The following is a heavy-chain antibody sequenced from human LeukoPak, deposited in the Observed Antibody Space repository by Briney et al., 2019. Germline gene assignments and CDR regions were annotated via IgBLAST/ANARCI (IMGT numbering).Heavy chain of an antibody. CDR2: IYSGGST. D-gene: IGHD2-2*01. Sequence: QAGGSLRLSCAASGFTVSSNYMSWVRQAPGKGLEWVSVIYSGGSTYYADSVKGRFTISRDNSKNTLYLQMNSLRAEDTAVYYCARREPQGCSGTSCFAGPVGHWGQGTLVTVSS. CDR3: ARREPQGCSGTSCFAGPVGH. CDR1: GFTVSSNY. J-gene: IGHJ4*02. V-gene: IGHV3-53*01.